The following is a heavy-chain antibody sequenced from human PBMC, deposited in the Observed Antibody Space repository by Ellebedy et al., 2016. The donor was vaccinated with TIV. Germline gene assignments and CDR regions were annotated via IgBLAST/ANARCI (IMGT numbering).Heavy chain of an antibody. J-gene: IGHJ6*02. Sequence: GGSLRLSCATSGFTFSDYYMNWVRQAPGKGLEWVSYISCKSGYTNYVDSVRGRFTISRDNAENSLFLQMDSLRAEDTAVYYCARAYVPMSGVSFNRADGMDVWGQGTTVIVSS. V-gene: IGHV3-11*06. CDR1: GFTFSDYY. D-gene: IGHD2-8*01. CDR2: ISCKSGYT. CDR3: ARAYVPMSGVSFNRADGMDV.